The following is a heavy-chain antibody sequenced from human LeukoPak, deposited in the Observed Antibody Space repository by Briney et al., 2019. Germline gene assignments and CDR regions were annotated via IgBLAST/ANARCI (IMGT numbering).Heavy chain of an antibody. CDR1: GFTFNIYP. Sequence: GSLRLSCVASGFTFNIYPMTWVRQSPEKGLEWVSTIGTGGDTYYADSVKGRFTISRDDSKNTSYLQMHSLGAEDTAVYYCAKSRVVDRRGYFDYWGQGTLVTVSS. J-gene: IGHJ4*02. V-gene: IGHV3-23*01. D-gene: IGHD2-15*01. CDR3: AKSRVVDRRGYFDY. CDR2: IGTGGDT.